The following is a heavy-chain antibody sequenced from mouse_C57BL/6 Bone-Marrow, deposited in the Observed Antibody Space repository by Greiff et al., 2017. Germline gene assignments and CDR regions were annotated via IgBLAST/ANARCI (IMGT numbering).Heavy chain of an antibody. D-gene: IGHD2-12*01. Sequence: QVQLKESGPGLVQPSQSLSITCTVSGFSLTSYGVHWVRQSPGKGLEWLGVIGSGGSTDYNAAFISRLSISKDNSKSQVFFKMNSLQADDTAIYYCARNSCYGFDYWGQGTTLTVSS. V-gene: IGHV2-2*01. CDR2: IGSGGST. CDR1: GFSLTSYG. CDR3: ARNSCYGFDY. J-gene: IGHJ2*01.